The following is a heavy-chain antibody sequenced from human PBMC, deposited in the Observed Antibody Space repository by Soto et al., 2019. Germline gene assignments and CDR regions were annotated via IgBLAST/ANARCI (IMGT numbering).Heavy chain of an antibody. J-gene: IGHJ4*02. CDR2: IYYSGST. V-gene: IGHV4-30-4*01. D-gene: IGHD3-16*01. Sequence: SETLSLTCTVSGGSISSGDYYWSWIRQPPGKGLEWIGYIYYSGSTYYNPSLKSRVTISVDTSKNQFSLKLSSVTAADTAVYYCVRGRHTFGGVEYYDYWSQGTLVTVSS. CDR3: VRGRHTFGGVEYYDY. CDR1: GGSISSGDYY.